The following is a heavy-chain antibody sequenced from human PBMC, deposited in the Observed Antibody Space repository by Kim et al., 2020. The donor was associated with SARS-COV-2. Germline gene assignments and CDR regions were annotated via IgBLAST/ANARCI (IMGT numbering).Heavy chain of an antibody. CDR2: SNSDGSSR. D-gene: IGHD6-13*01. J-gene: IGHJ2*01. CDR1: GFTLSSYW. Sequence: GGSLRLSCAASGFTLSSYWMHWVRQAPGKGLVWVSRSNSDGSSRSYADSVKGRFSISRDNAKNTLYLQMDSLRADDTAVYYCARRTATAGGYWYFDRWGR. CDR3: ARRTATAGGYWYFDR. V-gene: IGHV3-74*01.